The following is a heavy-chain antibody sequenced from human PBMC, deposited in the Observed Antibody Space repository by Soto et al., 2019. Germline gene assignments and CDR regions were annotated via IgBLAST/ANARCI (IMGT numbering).Heavy chain of an antibody. D-gene: IGHD3-22*01. CDR1: GFSFTASA. J-gene: IGHJ6*02. CDR3: AGGGSAKLLYYPSTYYYSMDV. Sequence: SVKVSCKASGFSFTASALHWVRQARGQRLEWIGWIVTGSGKTNYAEDLGERVTLTRDKSTSTAYMELTGLRSEDTAVYNCAGGGSAKLLYYPSTYYYSMDVWGQGTTVTAP. V-gene: IGHV1-58*01. CDR2: IVTGSGKT.